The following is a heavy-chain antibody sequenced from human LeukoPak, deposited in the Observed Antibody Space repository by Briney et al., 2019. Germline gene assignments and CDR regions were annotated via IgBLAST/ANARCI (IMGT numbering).Heavy chain of an antibody. V-gene: IGHV1-46*01. J-gene: IGHJ3*02. D-gene: IGHD1-26*01. CDR2: INSSGGST. CDR1: GYAFTSNY. CDR3: ASTKWELLLDAFDI. Sequence: ASVKVSCKASGYAFTSNYMHWVRQAPGQGLEWTGIINSSGGSTNYAQKFQGRVTITADESTSTAYMELSSLRSEDTAVYYCASTKWELLLDAFDIWGQGTMVTVSS.